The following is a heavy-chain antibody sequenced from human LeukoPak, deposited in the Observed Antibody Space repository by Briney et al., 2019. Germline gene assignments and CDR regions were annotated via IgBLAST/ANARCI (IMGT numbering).Heavy chain of an antibody. CDR1: GFTFTNSW. D-gene: IGHD3-22*01. J-gene: IGHJ5*01. V-gene: IGHV3-7*03. CDR2: ISPDGGEI. Sequence: GSLILSCAASGFTFTNSWMTWVRQAPGKGLEWVASISPDGGEIHYVDSVKGRFTISRDNSRNTLYLQMNSLRAEDTAVYHCAKDDSYIRFYSWGQGTLVTVSS. CDR3: AKDDSYIRFYS.